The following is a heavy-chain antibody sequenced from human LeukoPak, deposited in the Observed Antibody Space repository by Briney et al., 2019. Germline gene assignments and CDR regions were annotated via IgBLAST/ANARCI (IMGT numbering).Heavy chain of an antibody. V-gene: IGHV4-4*09. Sequence: SETLSLTCTVSGVSMSAYQWSWVRQSPEKGLEWIGCINTKGGTSYNPSLKSRVTTSVDASKSQFPLRLTSVTAADTAVYYCATSNDAKIAPFDHWGQGAPVTVSS. CDR3: ATSNDAKIAPFDH. CDR1: GVSMSAYQ. CDR2: INTKGGT. D-gene: IGHD2-21*01. J-gene: IGHJ4*02.